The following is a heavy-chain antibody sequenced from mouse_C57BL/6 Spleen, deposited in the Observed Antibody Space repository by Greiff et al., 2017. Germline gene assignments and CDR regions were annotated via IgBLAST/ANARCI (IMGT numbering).Heavy chain of an antibody. V-gene: IGHV14-2*01. CDR1: GFNIKDYY. CDR3: ARSANYGSPFAY. CDR2: IDPEDGET. D-gene: IGHD1-1*01. J-gene: IGHJ3*01. Sequence: VHVNQPGAELVNPGASVKLSCTASGFNIKDYYRHWVKQRTEQGLEWIGRIDPEDGETKYAPKFRGKAPITADTSSNPAYLQCSSLTSEDTAVYYCARSANYGSPFAYWGQGTLVTVSA.